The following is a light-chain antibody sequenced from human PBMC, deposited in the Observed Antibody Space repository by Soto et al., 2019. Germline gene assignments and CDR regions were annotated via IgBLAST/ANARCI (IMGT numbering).Light chain of an antibody. J-gene: IGKJ4*01. CDR2: AAS. V-gene: IGKV1-9*01. Sequence: IQLTQSPSSLSASVGDRVTITCRASQGISSYLAWYQQKPGKAPKLLIYAASTLQSGVPSRFSGSGSGTNFTLTIISLQPEDFATYDCQQLNSYALTFGGETKVEIK. CDR3: QQLNSYALT. CDR1: QGISSY.